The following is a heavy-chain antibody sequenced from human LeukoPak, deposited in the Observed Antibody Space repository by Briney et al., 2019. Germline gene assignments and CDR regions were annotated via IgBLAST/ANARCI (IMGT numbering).Heavy chain of an antibody. J-gene: IGHJ3*02. V-gene: IGHV3-30*02. CDR3: ARDRDENYYGSGNAFDI. Sequence: GGSLRLSCAASGFTFSSYGMHWVRQAPGKGLEWVAFIRYDGSNKYYADSVKGRFTISRDNSKNSLYLQMNSLRAEDTALYYCARDRDENYYGSGNAFDIWGQGTVVTVSS. D-gene: IGHD3-10*01. CDR1: GFTFSSYG. CDR2: IRYDGSNK.